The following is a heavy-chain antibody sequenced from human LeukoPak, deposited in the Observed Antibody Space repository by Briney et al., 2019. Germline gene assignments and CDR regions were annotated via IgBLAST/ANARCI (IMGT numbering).Heavy chain of an antibody. V-gene: IGHV3-23*01. CDR2: IDGSGVST. Sequence: GGSLRLSCAASGFTFTNFVMSWVRQAPGKGLEWVSYIDGSGVSTNYADSVKGRFTISRDNSKNTLYLQMNSLRAEDTAIYYCAKENWYLYNNNWYKTWFDPWGQGTLVTVSS. CDR3: AKENWYLYNNNWYKTWFDP. J-gene: IGHJ5*02. CDR1: GFTFTNFV. D-gene: IGHD6-13*01.